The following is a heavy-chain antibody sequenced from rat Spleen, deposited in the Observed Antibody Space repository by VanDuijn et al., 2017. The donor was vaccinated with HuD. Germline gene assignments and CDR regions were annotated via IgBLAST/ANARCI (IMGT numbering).Heavy chain of an antibody. V-gene: IGHV6-6*01. CDR2: IKAKSNNYAT. CDR3: ARGFDY. J-gene: IGHJ2*01. D-gene: IGHD1-11*01. Sequence: LEWVARIKAKSNNYATDYTESVKGRFTISRDDSKSSIYLQMNNLKEEDTAIYYCARGFDYWGQGVMVTVSS.